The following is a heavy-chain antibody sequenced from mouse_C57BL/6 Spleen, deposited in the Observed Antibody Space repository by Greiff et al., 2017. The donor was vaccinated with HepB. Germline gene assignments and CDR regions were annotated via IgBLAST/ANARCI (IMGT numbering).Heavy chain of an antibody. J-gene: IGHJ2*01. CDR1: GYTFTDYE. CDR2: IDPETGGT. D-gene: IGHD2-5*01. Sequence: VQLQESGAELVRPGASVTLSCKASGYTFTDYEMHWVKQTPVHGLEWIGAIDPETGGTAYNQKFKGKAILTADKSSSTAYMELRSLTSEDSAVYYCTRDSNPFDYWGQGTTLTVSS. V-gene: IGHV1-15*01. CDR3: TRDSNPFDY.